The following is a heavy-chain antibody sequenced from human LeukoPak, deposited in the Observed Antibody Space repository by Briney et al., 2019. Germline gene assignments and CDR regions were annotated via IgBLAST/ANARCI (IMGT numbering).Heavy chain of an antibody. J-gene: IGHJ6*04. Sequence: PGGSLRLSCTASGFTFNIYNMNWVRKAPGRGLEWVSYISSSGSTINYADSVKGRFTISRDNAKNSLYLQMNSLRAEDTAVYYCAELGITMIGGVWGKGTTVTISS. CDR1: GFTFNIYN. D-gene: IGHD3-10*02. CDR3: AELGITMIGGV. CDR2: ISSSGSTI. V-gene: IGHV3-48*04.